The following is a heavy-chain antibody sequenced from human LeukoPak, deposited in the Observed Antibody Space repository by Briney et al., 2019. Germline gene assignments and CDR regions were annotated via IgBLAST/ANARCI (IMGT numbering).Heavy chain of an antibody. CDR3: ARGKRRRYCSGGSCYSDNWFDP. CDR1: GFTFSSYS. D-gene: IGHD2-15*01. CDR2: ISSSSSYI. Sequence: PGGSLRLSCAASGFTFSSYSMNWVRQAPGRGLEWVSSISSSSSYIYYADSVKGRFTISRDNAKNSLYLQMNSLRAEDTAVYYCARGKRRRYCSGGSCYSDNWFDPWGQGTLVTVSS. J-gene: IGHJ5*02. V-gene: IGHV3-21*01.